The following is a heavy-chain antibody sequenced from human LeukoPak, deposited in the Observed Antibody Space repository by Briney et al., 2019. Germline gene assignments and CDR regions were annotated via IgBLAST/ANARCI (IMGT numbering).Heavy chain of an antibody. D-gene: IGHD3-10*01. CDR3: ASSLWFGELFGPRFPDY. CDR1: GFTFSSYA. Sequence: GGSLRLSCAASGFTFSSYAMSWVRQAPGKGLEWVSAISGSGGSTYYADSVKGRFTISRDNSKNTLYLQMNSLRAEDTAVYYCASSLWFGELFGPRFPDYWGREPWSPSPQ. CDR2: ISGSGGST. J-gene: IGHJ4*02. V-gene: IGHV3-23*01.